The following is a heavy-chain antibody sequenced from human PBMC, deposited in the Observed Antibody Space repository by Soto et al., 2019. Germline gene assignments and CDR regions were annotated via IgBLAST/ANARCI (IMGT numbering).Heavy chain of an antibody. CDR1: GYTFTGYY. CDR2: INPNSGGT. CDR3: ARGTARSSSWYWANDY. Sequence: QVQLVQSGAEVKKPGASVKVSCKASGYTFTGYYIYWVRQAPGQGLEWMGWINPNSGGTNYAQKFQGWVTMTRDTSINTAYMELSRLKSDDTAVYYCARGTARSSSWYWANDYWGRGTLVTVSS. D-gene: IGHD6-13*01. V-gene: IGHV1-2*04. J-gene: IGHJ4*02.